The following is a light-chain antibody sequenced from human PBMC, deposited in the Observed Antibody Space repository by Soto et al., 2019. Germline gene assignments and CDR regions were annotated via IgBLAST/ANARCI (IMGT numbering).Light chain of an antibody. V-gene: IGKV1-12*01. Sequence: DIQMTQSPSSVSASVGDRVTITCQASQGISRSLAWYQQKPGEAPKLLIYAASNLQGGVPSRFSGSGSGTDFTLTISSLQPEDFATYYCQQSHSTPITFGQGTRLEIK. CDR2: AAS. CDR1: QGISRS. J-gene: IGKJ5*01. CDR3: QQSHSTPIT.